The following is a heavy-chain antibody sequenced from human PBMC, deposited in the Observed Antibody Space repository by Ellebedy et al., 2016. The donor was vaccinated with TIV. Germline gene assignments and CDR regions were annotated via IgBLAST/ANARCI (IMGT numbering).Heavy chain of an antibody. CDR3: VKGGYDRSGYYAPPVEC. CDR1: GFTFSKYC. Sequence: PGGSLRLSCAASGFTFSKYCMSWVRHVPGKGLEWVAVISSSAVNTYYADSVRGRFTISRDNSKNTLDLQMNSLRVEDTAVYYCVKGGYDRSGYYAPPVECWGQGTLVTVSS. J-gene: IGHJ4*02. CDR2: ISSSAVNT. V-gene: IGHV3-23*01. D-gene: IGHD3-22*01.